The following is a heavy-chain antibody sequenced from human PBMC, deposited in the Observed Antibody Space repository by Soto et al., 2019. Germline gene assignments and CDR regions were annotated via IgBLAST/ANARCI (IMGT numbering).Heavy chain of an antibody. Sequence: SSVNRAWKGAVWGMSICPSGRRRQAPEQGLEWMGGIIPIFGTANYAQKFQGRVTITADESTSTAYMELSSLRSEDTAVYYCAREHYYYDSSGSHAFDICGQGLTVP. CDR3: AREHYYYDSSGSHAFDI. D-gene: IGHD3-22*01. V-gene: IGHV1-69*01. CDR1: VWGMSICP. J-gene: IGHJ3*02. CDR2: IIPIFGTA.